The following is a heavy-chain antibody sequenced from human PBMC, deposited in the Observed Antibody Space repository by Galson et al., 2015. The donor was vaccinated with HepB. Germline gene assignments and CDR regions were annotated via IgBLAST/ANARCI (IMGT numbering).Heavy chain of an antibody. J-gene: IGHJ4*02. CDR2: IWYDGSNK. CDR1: GFTFSSHV. V-gene: IGHV3-33*01. CDR3: VREVATVSTGGGHFDY. D-gene: IGHD4-17*01. Sequence: SLRLSCAASGFTFSSHVMHWVRQAPGKGLEWVALIWYDGSNKYYTDSVKGRFTISRDNSKNSLHLQMDSLRADDTAVYYCVREVATVSTGGGHFDYWGQGALVTVSS.